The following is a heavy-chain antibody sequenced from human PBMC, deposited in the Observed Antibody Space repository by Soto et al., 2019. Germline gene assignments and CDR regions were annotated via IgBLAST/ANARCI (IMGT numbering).Heavy chain of an antibody. CDR1: CVTLNNYA. CDR3: GKGNSKWGTGDAFDI. V-gene: IGHV3-23*01. J-gene: IGHJ3*02. CDR2: ISGTGGST. D-gene: IGHD7-27*01. Sequence: GSLRLSCSASCVTLNNYALNWVRQAPGKGLEWVSSISGTGGSTFYAGSAKGRFTISRDNSKNTLFLQMTSLRAEDTAVYYCGKGNSKWGTGDAFDIWGQGIMVTVSS.